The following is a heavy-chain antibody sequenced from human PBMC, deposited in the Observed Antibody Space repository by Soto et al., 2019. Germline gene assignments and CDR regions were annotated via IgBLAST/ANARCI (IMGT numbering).Heavy chain of an antibody. V-gene: IGHV1-69*13. CDR3: ARLIVGATEPGWFDP. CDR2: IIPIFGTA. D-gene: IGHD1-26*01. J-gene: IGHJ5*02. CDR1: GYTFTSYA. Sequence: GASVKVSCKASGYTFTSYAISWVRQAPGQGLEWMGGIIPIFGTANYAQKFQGRVTITADESTSTDYMELSSLRSEDTAVYYCARLIVGATEPGWFDPWGQGTLVTVSS.